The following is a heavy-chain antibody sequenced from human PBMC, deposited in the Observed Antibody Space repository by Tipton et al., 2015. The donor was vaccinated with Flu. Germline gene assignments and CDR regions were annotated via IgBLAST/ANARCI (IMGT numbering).Heavy chain of an antibody. J-gene: IGHJ5*02. D-gene: IGHD3-3*01. CDR2: IFSSRNTI. CDR3: APDFWSGYP. V-gene: IGHV3-48*01. Sequence: SLRLSCAASGFTFSGYDMNWVRQAPGKGLEWVSVIFSSRNTIYYADSVKGRFTISRDNAKNSLYLQMNSLRAEDTAIYYCAPDFWSGYPRGQGTLVTVSS. CDR1: GFTFSGYD.